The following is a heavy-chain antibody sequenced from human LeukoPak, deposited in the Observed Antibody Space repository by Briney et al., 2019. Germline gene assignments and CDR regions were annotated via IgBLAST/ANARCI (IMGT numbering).Heavy chain of an antibody. D-gene: IGHD6-19*01. CDR1: GFTFSSYG. CDR2: ISYDGSNK. V-gene: IGHV3-30*18. Sequence: PGGSLRLSCAASGFTFSSYGMYWVRQAPGKGLEWVAVISYDGSNKYYADSVKGRFTISRDNSKNTLYLQMNSLRAEDTAVYYCAKSEDKSIAVVQHWGQGTLVTVSS. J-gene: IGHJ1*01. CDR3: AKSEDKSIAVVQH.